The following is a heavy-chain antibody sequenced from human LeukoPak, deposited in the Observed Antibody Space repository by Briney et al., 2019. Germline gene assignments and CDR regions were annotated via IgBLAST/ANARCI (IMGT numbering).Heavy chain of an antibody. D-gene: IGHD2-2*02. J-gene: IGHJ6*02. CDR1: GGSFSGYY. CDR2: INHSGST. CDR3: ARESVAGSTSCYTRCRVDGMDV. V-gene: IGHV4-34*09. Sequence: NPSETLSLTCAVYGGSFSGYYWSWIRQPPGKGLEWIGEINHSGSTYYNPSLKSRVTISVDTSKNQFSLKLSSVTAADTAVYYCARESVAGSTSCYTRCRVDGMDVWGQGTMVTVSS.